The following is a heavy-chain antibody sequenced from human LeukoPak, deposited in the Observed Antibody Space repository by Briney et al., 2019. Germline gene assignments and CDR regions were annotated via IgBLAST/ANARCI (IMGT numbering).Heavy chain of an antibody. V-gene: IGHV3-48*01. J-gene: IGHJ4*02. CDR2: IGSSSSTI. Sequence: PGGSLRLSCAASGFTFSSYSMNWVRQAPGKGLEWVSYIGSSSSTIYYADSVKGRFTISRDNAKNSLYLQMNSLRAEDTAVYYCARDSITIFGVINYWGQGTLVTVSS. CDR1: GFTFSSYS. D-gene: IGHD3-3*01. CDR3: ARDSITIFGVINY.